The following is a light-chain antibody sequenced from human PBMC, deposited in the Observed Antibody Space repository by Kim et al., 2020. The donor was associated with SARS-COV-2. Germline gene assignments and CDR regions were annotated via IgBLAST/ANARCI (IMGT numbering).Light chain of an antibody. V-gene: IGLV3-1*01. CDR1: KLGIKY. CDR2: QDA. J-gene: IGLJ2*01. CDR3: QAWERSAAI. Sequence: VSPEKTASSSCSRDKLGIKYAYWHKQKPGQSPMLVIYQDAKRPSGIHERFSGSNSGNTATLTISGTQAMDEANYYCQAWERSAAIFGVGTQLTVL.